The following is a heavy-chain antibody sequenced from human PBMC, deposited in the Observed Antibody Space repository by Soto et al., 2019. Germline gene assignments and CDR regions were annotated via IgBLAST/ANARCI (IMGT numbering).Heavy chain of an antibody. V-gene: IGHV2-5*02. D-gene: IGHD4-17*01. CDR3: AHSDYGDYFDY. CDR1: GFSLSAHGVG. Sequence: QITLKESGPTLVKPTQTLTLTCTFSGFSLSAHGVGVGWIRQPPGKALEWLALIYWDDDKRYSPSLKSRLTITKDTSKNQVVLTMTNMVPVDTATYFCAHSDYGDYFDYWGPGILVTVSS. CDR2: IYWDDDK. J-gene: IGHJ4*02.